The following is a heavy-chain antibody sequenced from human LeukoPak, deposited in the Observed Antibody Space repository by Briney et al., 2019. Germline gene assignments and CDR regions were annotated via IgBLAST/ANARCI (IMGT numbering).Heavy chain of an antibody. V-gene: IGHV1-2*02. CDR1: GYTFTGYY. CDR2: INPNSGGT. Sequence: ASVKVSCKASGYTFTGYYMHWVRQAPGQGLEWMGWINPNSGGTNYAQKFQGRVTMTRDTSISTAYMELSRLRSDDTAVYYCARVMIYDFWSGYYTADYYFDYWGQGTLVTVSS. J-gene: IGHJ4*02. CDR3: ARVMIYDFWSGYYTADYYFDY. D-gene: IGHD3-3*01.